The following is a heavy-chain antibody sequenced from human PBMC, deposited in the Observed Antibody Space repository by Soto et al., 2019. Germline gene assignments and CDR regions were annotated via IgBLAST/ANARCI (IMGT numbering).Heavy chain of an antibody. D-gene: IGHD3-10*01. CDR2: INAGNGNT. V-gene: IGHV1-3*01. Sequence: ASVKVSCKASGYTFTSYAMHWVRQAPGQRLEWMGWINAGNGNTKYSQKFQGRVTITRDTSASTAYMELSSLRSEDTAVYYCARDLIYYGSGSYGMDVWGQGTTVTVYS. CDR3: ARDLIYYGSGSYGMDV. CDR1: GYTFTSYA. J-gene: IGHJ6*02.